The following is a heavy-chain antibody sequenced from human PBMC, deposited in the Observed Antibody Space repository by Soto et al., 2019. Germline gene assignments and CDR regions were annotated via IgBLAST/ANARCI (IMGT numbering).Heavy chain of an antibody. V-gene: IGHV3-23*01. CDR3: AKRDSVSGRSPPLINY. J-gene: IGHJ4*02. CDR1: GFTFSSYS. Sequence: QLLESGGGLVQPGGSLRLSCAASGFTFSSYSMNWVRQAAGKGLQWVATVGGGGDNIFYADSVKGPFTISRDDSQNMVFLQMNSLRPEDTAVYFCAKRDSVSGRSPPLINYWGQGTLVTVSS. CDR2: VGGGGDNI. D-gene: IGHD3-10*01.